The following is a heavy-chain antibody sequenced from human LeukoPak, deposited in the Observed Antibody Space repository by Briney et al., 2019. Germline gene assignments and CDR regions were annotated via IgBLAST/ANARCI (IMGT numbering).Heavy chain of an antibody. V-gene: IGHV4-61*01. D-gene: IGHD2/OR15-2a*01. CDR1: GGSISSSNYY. CDR3: ARWYCSSTTCYHMDV. CDR2: FHHSGST. J-gene: IGHJ6*03. Sequence: PSETLSLTCTVSGGSISSSNYYWSWIRQPPGKGLEWIGYFHHSGSTYYNPSLKSRVSISVDTSKNQLSLNLSSVTAADTAVYYCARWYCSSTTCYHMDVWGKGTTVTVSS.